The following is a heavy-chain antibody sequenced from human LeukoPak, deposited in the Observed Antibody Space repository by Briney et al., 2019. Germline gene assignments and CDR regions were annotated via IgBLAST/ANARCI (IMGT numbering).Heavy chain of an antibody. V-gene: IGHV1-2*02. J-gene: IGHJ4*02. CDR3: ARDYYDSSGYYYCPFDY. CDR1: GYTFTGYY. Sequence: ASVKVSCKASGYTFTGYYMHWVRQAPGQGLEWMGWINPNSGGTNYAQKFQGRVTMTRDTSTSTVYMELSSLGSEDTAVYYCARDYYDSSGYYYCPFDYWGQGTLVTVSS. CDR2: INPNSGGT. D-gene: IGHD3-22*01.